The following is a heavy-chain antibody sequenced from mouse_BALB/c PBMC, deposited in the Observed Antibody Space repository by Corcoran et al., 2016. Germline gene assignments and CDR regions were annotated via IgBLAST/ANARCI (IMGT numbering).Heavy chain of an antibody. CDR3: ARDGDTPCAY. J-gene: IGHJ3*01. D-gene: IGHD3-3*01. CDR1: GYTFTSYV. Sequence: EVQLQQSGPELVKSGASVKMSCKASGYTFTSYVMHWVKQKPGQGLEWIGYINPYNDGTKYNEKFKGKATLTSYKSSSTAYMELSSLTSEDSAGDYGARDGDTPCAYWGQGTLVTVSA. V-gene: IGHV1S136*01. CDR2: INPYNDGT.